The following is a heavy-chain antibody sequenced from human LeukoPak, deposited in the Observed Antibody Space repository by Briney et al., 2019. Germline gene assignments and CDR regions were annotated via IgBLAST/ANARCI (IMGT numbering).Heavy chain of an antibody. J-gene: IGHJ5*02. CDR1: GYTFTSYY. D-gene: IGHD3-22*01. V-gene: IGHV1-46*01. CDR2: INPSGGST. CDR3: ARDQVDSSGYSGSNWFDP. Sequence: GASVKVSCKASGYTFTSYYMHWVRQAPGQGLEWMGIINPSGGSTSYVQKFQGRVTMTRDMSTSTVYMELSSLRSEDTAVYYCARDQVDSSGYSGSNWFDPWGQGTLVTVSS.